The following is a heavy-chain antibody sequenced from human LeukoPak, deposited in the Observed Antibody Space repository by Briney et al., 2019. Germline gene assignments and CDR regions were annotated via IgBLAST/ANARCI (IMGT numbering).Heavy chain of an antibody. J-gene: IGHJ4*02. Sequence: GGSLRLSCTVSGFTFSNYWMTWVRQAPGKGLEWVANIKEDGSAKYYVDSVKGRFTISRDNAKNSLYLQMNSLRAEDTAVYYCARADWDTAMIDYWGQGTLVTVSS. CDR3: ARADWDTAMIDY. CDR2: IKEDGSAK. V-gene: IGHV3-7*01. D-gene: IGHD5-18*01. CDR1: GFTFSNYW.